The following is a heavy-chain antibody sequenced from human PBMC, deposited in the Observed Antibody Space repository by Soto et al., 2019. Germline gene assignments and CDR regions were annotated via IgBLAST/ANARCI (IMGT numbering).Heavy chain of an antibody. CDR2: IIPNDGGT. Sequence: QVQLVQSGAEVKKPGASVKISCKASGYSFTDHYIHWIRQAPGQGLEWMGWIIPNDGGTKYAQKFQDRINMTRDTSITTAYMGLIRLRSDNTAVYYCARGAFDRSGNYLARCFDPWGQGTLVTVSS. D-gene: IGHD3-22*01. CDR1: GYSFTDHY. CDR3: ARGAFDRSGNYLARCFDP. V-gene: IGHV1-2*02. J-gene: IGHJ5*02.